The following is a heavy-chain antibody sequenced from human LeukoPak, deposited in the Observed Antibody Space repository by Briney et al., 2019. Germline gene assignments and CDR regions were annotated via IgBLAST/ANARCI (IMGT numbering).Heavy chain of an antibody. CDR1: GFTFSRSA. CDR2: IIYSGGST. D-gene: IGHD3-22*01. V-gene: IGHV3-23*01. J-gene: IGHJ4*02. CDR3: AKDGLYYDGSEHVYYFDS. Sequence: GGSLRLSCAASGFTFSRSAMTWVRQGPGTGLEFVASIIYSGGSTYYADSVKGRLTISRDNSKTTLYLQMNRLRAEDTALYYGAKDGLYYDGSEHVYYFDSWGQGTLATVSS.